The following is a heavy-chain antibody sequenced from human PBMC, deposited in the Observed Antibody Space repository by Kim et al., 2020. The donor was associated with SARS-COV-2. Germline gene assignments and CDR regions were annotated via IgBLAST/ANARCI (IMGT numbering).Heavy chain of an antibody. J-gene: IGHJ4*02. CDR1: GFTFSSYG. CDR2: ISYDGSNK. V-gene: IGHV3-30*18. CDR3: AKEGIVATKPDY. D-gene: IGHD5-12*01. Sequence: GGSLRLSCAASGFTFSSYGMHWVRQAPGKGLEWVAVISYDGSNKYYADSVKGRFTISRDNSKNTLYLQMNSLRAEDTAVYYCAKEGIVATKPDYWGQGTLVTVSS.